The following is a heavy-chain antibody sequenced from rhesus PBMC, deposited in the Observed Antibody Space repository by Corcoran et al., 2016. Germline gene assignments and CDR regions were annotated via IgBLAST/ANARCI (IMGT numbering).Heavy chain of an antibody. D-gene: IGHD6-13*01. J-gene: IGHJ4*01. CDR3: ARDQSRIAAGPCGDY. V-gene: IGHV4-173*01. CDR1: GGSISSNY. Sequence: QLQLQESGPGLVKPSETLSLTCAVSGGSISSNYWSWIRQPPGKGLEWIGRICGRGGSTDYNPSLKSRVTISTDTSKNQFSLKLSSVTAADTAVYYCARDQSRIAAGPCGDYWGQGVLVTVSS. CDR2: ICGRGGST.